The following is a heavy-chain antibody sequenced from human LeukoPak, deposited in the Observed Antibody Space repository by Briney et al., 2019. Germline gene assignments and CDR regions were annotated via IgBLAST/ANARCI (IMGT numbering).Heavy chain of an antibody. Sequence: GGSLTLSCAASGFTFSSYAMSWVRQAPGKGLEWVSAISGSGGSTYYADSVKGRFTISRDNSKNTVYLQVNSLRAKDTAVYYCAKEGGAAAVAGLFDYWGQGTLVTASS. D-gene: IGHD6-19*01. J-gene: IGHJ4*02. CDR1: GFTFSSYA. CDR2: ISGSGGST. CDR3: AKEGGAAAVAGLFDY. V-gene: IGHV3-23*01.